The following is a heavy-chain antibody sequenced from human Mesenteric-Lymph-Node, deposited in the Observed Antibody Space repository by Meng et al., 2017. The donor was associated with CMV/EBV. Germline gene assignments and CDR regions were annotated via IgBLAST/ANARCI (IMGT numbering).Heavy chain of an antibody. V-gene: IGHV4-61*01. D-gene: IGHD1-26*01. CDR2: IHYRGTT. CDR1: GGSVSSANQY. J-gene: IGHJ4*02. Sequence: GSLRLSCTVSGGSVSSANQYWSWIRQSPGKGLEWIGYIHYRGTTNYSPSLKSRISISVDTSKNQFTLKVRSVTAADTAIYYCAREQFRVVGATGHFDYWGQGTLVTVSS. CDR3: AREQFRVVGATGHFDY.